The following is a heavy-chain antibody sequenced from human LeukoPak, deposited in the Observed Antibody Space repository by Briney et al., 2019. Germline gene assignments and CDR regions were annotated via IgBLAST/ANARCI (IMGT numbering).Heavy chain of an antibody. J-gene: IGHJ4*02. CDR2: ISGNGVGT. V-gene: IGHV3-23*01. D-gene: IGHD7-27*01. Sequence: PGGSLRLSCAASGFTFNNFAMSWVRQAPGKGLEWVSAISGNGVGTYYADSVKGRFTISRDNSKNTLYLQMNNLRAEDTAVYYCAKDLAWGLDYWGQGTPVTVSS. CDR3: AKDLAWGLDY. CDR1: GFTFNNFA.